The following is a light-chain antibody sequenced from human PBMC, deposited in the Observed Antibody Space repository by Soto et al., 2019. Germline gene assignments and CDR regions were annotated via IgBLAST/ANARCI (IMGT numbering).Light chain of an antibody. J-gene: IGKJ5*01. CDR3: MQAVQGPIT. V-gene: IGKV2-28*01. Sequence: EIVMTQSPLSLSVTPGEPASISCWSTQSLLHSSGYNYLDWYLQKPGQPPQLLIYLGSNRASGVPDRFSGSGSGSNYILKIGRVEAEDAGIYYCMQAVQGPITFGQGTRLEIK. CDR1: QSLLHSSGYNY. CDR2: LGS.